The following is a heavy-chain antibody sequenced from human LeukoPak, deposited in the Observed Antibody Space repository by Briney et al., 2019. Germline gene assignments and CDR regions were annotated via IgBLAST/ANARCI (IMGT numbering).Heavy chain of an antibody. CDR1: GFTFSSYD. V-gene: IGHV3-13*01. CDR3: ARGKHNWFDP. J-gene: IGHJ5*02. Sequence: GGSLRLSCAASGFTFSSYDMHWVRQGIGKGLEWVSGIGADGDTYYPGSLKGRFTISRENAKNSLYLQMNSLRAGDTAVYYCARGKHNWFDPWGQGTLVTVSS. D-gene: IGHD2-21*01. CDR2: IGADGDT.